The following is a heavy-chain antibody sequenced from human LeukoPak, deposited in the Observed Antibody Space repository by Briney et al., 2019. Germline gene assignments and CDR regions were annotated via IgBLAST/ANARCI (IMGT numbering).Heavy chain of an antibody. CDR1: GFTFSSYA. CDR2: ISASGGGT. CDR3: ARDPHSGYDGSFDY. D-gene: IGHD5-12*01. J-gene: IGHJ4*02. Sequence: GGSLRLSCAASGFTFSSYAMSWVRQAPGKGLEWVSAISASGGGTYYADSVKGRFTISRDNSKNTLYLQMNSLRGEDTAVYYCARDPHSGYDGSFDYWGQGTLVTVSS. V-gene: IGHV3-23*01.